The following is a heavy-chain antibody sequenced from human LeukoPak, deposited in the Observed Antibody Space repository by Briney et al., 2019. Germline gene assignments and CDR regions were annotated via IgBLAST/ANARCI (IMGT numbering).Heavy chain of an antibody. CDR3: ARHGTSCYDSSGYLRWFDP. CDR2: IYTSGST. V-gene: IGHV4-4*09. Sequence: PSETLSLTCTVSGGSISSYYWSWIRQPPGKGLEWIGYIYTSGSTNYNPSLKSRVTISVDTSKNQFSLKLSSVTAADTAVYYCARHGTSCYDSSGYLRWFDPWGQGTLVTVSS. D-gene: IGHD3-22*01. J-gene: IGHJ5*02. CDR1: GGSISSYY.